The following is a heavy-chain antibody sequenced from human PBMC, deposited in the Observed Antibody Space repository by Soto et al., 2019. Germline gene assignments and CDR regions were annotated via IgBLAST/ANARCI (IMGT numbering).Heavy chain of an antibody. D-gene: IGHD2-2*01. V-gene: IGHV1-69*06. CDR2: IIPAFGTA. CDR1: GGTFNSYL. CDR3: ARGLDQPPVGLYFDN. J-gene: IGHJ4*02. Sequence: QVQLVQSGAEVKNPGSSVKVSCKTSGGTFNSYLIDWVRQAPGQGLEWMGGIIPAFGTAKYAQKFQGRVTVTTDKYTTTAYMELRTLTSEDTAVYYCARGLDQPPVGLYFDNWGQGTLVTVSS.